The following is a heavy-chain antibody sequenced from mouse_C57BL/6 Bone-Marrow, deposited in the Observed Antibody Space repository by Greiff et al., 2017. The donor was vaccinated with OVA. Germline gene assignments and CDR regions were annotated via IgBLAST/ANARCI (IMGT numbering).Heavy chain of an antibody. D-gene: IGHD1-1*01. CDR2: IDPSDSYT. J-gene: IGHJ1*03. Sequence: QVQLQQPGAELVMPGASVKLSCKASGYTFTSYWMHWVKQRPGQGLEWIGEIDPSDSYTNYNQKFKGKSTLTVDKSSSTAYMQLSSLTSEDSAVYYCARGLYYGSSDWYLDDWGTGTTVTVSS. CDR3: ARGLYYGSSDWYLDD. V-gene: IGHV1-69*01. CDR1: GYTFTSYW.